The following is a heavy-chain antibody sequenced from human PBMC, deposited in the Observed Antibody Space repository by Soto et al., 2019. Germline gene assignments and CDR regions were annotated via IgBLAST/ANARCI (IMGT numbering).Heavy chain of an antibody. CDR1: GGSFSGYY. D-gene: IGHD5-12*01. CDR3: ARGRGSSGYDLGYYYGMDV. CDR2: INHSGST. V-gene: IGHV4-34*01. Sequence: QVQLQQWGAGLLKPSETLSLTCAVYGGSFSGYYWSWIRQPPGKGLEWIGEINHSGSTNYNPSLKSRVTISVDTSKNQFSLKLSSVTAADTAVYYCARGRGSSGYDLGYYYGMDVWGQGTTVTVSS. J-gene: IGHJ6*02.